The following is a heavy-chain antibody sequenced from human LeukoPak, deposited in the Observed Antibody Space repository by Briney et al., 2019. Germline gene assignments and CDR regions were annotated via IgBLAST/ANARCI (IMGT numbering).Heavy chain of an antibody. Sequence: PGGSLRLSCAASGFTFSSYGMHWVRQAPGKGLEWVAFIRYDGSNKYYADSVKGRFTISRDNAKNTLYLQMSSLRAEDTAVYYCARPGMAVSGHIDYWGQGTLVTVSS. CDR1: GFTFSSYG. D-gene: IGHD6-19*01. CDR3: ARPGMAVSGHIDY. J-gene: IGHJ4*02. V-gene: IGHV3-30*02. CDR2: IRYDGSNK.